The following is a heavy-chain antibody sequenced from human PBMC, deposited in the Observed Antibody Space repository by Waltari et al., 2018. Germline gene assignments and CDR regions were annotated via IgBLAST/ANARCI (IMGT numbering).Heavy chain of an antibody. V-gene: IGHV3-23*01. J-gene: IGHJ5*02. CDR2: ISGSGGST. Sequence: EVQLLESGGGLVQPGGSLRLSCAASGFTFSSYAMSWVRQAPGKGLEWVSAISGSGGSTYYADAVKGRFTISRDNSKNTLYLQMNSLRAEDTAVYYCAKVPTYYYDSSGRKNWFDPWGQGTLVTVSS. CDR3: AKVPTYYYDSSGRKNWFDP. D-gene: IGHD3-22*01. CDR1: GFTFSSYA.